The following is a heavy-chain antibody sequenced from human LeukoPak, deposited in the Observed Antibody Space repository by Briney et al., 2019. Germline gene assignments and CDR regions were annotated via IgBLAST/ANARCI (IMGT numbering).Heavy chain of an antibody. CDR3: ARDERYSDVDHHYPDLGY. V-gene: IGHV1-2*02. D-gene: IGHD3-16*01. Sequence: ASVKVSCKASGYIFTGYYLFWVRQAPGQGLEWMGWINPNGGATRYAQKFQGRVTLTCDTSIRTTYMELSSLTSDDTAVYYCARDERYSDVDHHYPDLGYWGQGTLVTVSS. J-gene: IGHJ4*02. CDR1: GYIFTGYY. CDR2: INPNGGAT.